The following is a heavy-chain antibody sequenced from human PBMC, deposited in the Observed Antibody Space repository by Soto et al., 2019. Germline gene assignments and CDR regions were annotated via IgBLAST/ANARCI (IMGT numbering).Heavy chain of an antibody. Sequence: SETLSLTCSVSGGSINSDDSFWGWVRQSPGKGLEWIGSLYYGGSTFYNPSLRSRVTISLDTSKNQFSLRLTSVTAADTAIYYCARQLPVGATSWFDPWGQGTLVTVSS. D-gene: IGHD1-26*01. CDR2: LYYGGST. V-gene: IGHV4-39*01. CDR3: ARQLPVGATSWFDP. CDR1: GGSINSDDSF. J-gene: IGHJ5*02.